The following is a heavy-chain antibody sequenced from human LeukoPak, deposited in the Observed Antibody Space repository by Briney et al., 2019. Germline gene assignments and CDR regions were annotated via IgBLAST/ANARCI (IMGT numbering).Heavy chain of an antibody. Sequence: GGSLRLSCAAYGVSFSSHGMHWVRQAPGKGLEWVAVIWYDGTNKYHADSVRGRFTISRDNSKNTLYLQMNSLRAGDTAVFYCAKSTSEDYLNDAFDIWGQGTMVTVSS. CDR3: AKSTSEDYLNDAFDI. D-gene: IGHD4-11*01. J-gene: IGHJ3*02. CDR1: GVSFSSHG. CDR2: IWYDGTNK. V-gene: IGHV3-33*06.